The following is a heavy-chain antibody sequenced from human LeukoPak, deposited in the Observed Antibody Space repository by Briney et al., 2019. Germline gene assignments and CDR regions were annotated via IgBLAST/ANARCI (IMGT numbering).Heavy chain of an antibody. CDR2: TSYDGSRN. J-gene: IGHJ4*02. CDR3: ARDVSTKYTVDS. V-gene: IGHV3-30-3*01. Sequence: GGSLRLSCAASGFTFYTYAMYWVRQAPGKGLEWVAYTSYDGSRNYYADSVRGRFTVSRDNSKNTPFLQMSSLSTEDTAVYYCARDVSTKYTVDSWGQGALVTVSS. D-gene: IGHD1-1*01. CDR1: GFTFYTYA.